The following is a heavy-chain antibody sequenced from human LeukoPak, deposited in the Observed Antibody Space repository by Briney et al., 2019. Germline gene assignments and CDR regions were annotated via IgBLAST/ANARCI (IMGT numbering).Heavy chain of an antibody. D-gene: IGHD3-22*01. CDR2: IYYSGST. CDR1: GGSISSYY. J-gene: IGHJ4*02. CDR3: ARLEDGTMIVN. V-gene: IGHV4-59*01. Sequence: SETLSLTCTVSGGSISSYYWSWIRQPPGKGLEWIGYIYYSGSTNYNPSLKGRVTISVDTSKNQFSLKLSSVTAADTAVYYCARLEDGTMIVNWGQGTLVTVSS.